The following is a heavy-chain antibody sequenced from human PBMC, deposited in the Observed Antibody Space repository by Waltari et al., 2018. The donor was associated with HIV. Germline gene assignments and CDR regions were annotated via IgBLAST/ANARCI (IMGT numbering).Heavy chain of an antibody. D-gene: IGHD2-2*01. Sequence: EVQLVESGGGLVEPGGSLRLSCAASGLRFEDYVMHWVRQVAGKGLEWVSGISWNSGSIGYGESVKGRFTISRDNAKKSLFLQMKSLRREDTALYYCVKDISYSSSWRAMSGAFDMWGQGTLVFVSS. J-gene: IGHJ3*02. CDR1: GLRFEDYV. V-gene: IGHV3-9*01. CDR3: VKDISYSSSWRAMSGAFDM. CDR2: ISWNSGSI.